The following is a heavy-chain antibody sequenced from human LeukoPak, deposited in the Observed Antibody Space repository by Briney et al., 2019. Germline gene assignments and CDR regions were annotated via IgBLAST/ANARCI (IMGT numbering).Heavy chain of an antibody. CDR1: GYTFTSYG. CDR2: ISAYNGNT. D-gene: IGHD6-13*01. CDR3: ASPRQQLVGTHYYYYYGMDV. Sequence: ASVKVSCKASGYTFTSYGISWVRQAPGQGLEWMGWISAYNGNTNYAQKLQGRVTMTTDTSTSTAYMELRSLRSDDTAVYYCASPRQQLVGTHYYYYYGMDVWGQGTTVTVSS. J-gene: IGHJ6*02. V-gene: IGHV1-18*01.